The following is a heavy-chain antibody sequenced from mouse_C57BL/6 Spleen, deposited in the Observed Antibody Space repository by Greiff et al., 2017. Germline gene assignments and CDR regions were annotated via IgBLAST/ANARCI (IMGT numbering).Heavy chain of an antibody. CDR2: INPNNGGT. CDR3: ASYDYGVGPDY. CDR1: GYTFTDYY. J-gene: IGHJ2*01. Sequence: EVQLQQSGPELVKPGASVKISCKASGYTFTDYYMNWVKQSHGKSLEWIGDINPNNGGTSYNQKFKGKATLTVDKSSSTAYMELRSLTSEDSAVYYCASYDYGVGPDYGGQGTTLTVSS. D-gene: IGHD2-4*01. V-gene: IGHV1-26*01.